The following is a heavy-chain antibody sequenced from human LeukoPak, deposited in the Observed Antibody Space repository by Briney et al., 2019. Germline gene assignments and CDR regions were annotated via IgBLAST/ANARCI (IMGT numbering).Heavy chain of an antibody. J-gene: IGHJ3*02. CDR3: AREGIAVARDAFDI. V-gene: IGHV3-11*01. D-gene: IGHD6-19*01. CDR2: ISSSGSTI. Sequence: GGPMRLYCAATEFTFIDYYMSWIRQAPGKGQEGGCYISSSGSTIYYADSVKGRFTISRDNAKNSLYLQMNSLRAEDTAVHYCAREGIAVARDAFDIWGQGTMVTVSS. CDR1: EFTFIDYY.